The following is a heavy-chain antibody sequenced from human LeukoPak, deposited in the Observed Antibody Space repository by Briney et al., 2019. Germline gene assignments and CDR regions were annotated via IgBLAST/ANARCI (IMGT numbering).Heavy chain of an antibody. Sequence: PSETLSLTCTVSGGSISTSSYYWGWIRQPPGKGLEWIGSISFSGNTYYKASLKSRLTISVDTSKNQFSLKLSSVTAADTAVYYCARHRGYYDSSEGPNFDYWGQGTLVTVSS. V-gene: IGHV4-39*01. CDR3: ARHRGYYDSSEGPNFDY. D-gene: IGHD3-22*01. J-gene: IGHJ4*02. CDR2: ISFSGNT. CDR1: GGSISTSSYY.